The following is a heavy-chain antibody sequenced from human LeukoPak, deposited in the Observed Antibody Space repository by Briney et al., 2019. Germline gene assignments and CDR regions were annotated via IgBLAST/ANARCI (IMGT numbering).Heavy chain of an antibody. CDR3: ARTSPMVTLYYFDY. CDR1: GGSISSGGYY. Sequence: RASETLSLTCTVSGGSISSGGYYWSWIRQHPGKGLEWIGYIYYSGSTYYNPSLKSRVTISVDTSKNQFSLKLSSVTAADTAVYYCARTSPMVTLYYFDYWGQGTLVTVSS. J-gene: IGHJ4*02. V-gene: IGHV4-31*03. D-gene: IGHD5-18*01. CDR2: IYYSGST.